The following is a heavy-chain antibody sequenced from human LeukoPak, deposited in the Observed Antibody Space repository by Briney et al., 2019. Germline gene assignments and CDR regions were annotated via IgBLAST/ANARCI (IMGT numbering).Heavy chain of an antibody. CDR3: ARAAMVRGVIIR. D-gene: IGHD3-10*01. J-gene: IGHJ4*02. CDR2: IDPNSGGT. Sequence: ASVKVSCKASEYTFTGYYIHWVRQAPGQGLEWMGWIDPNSGGTNHAQKFQGRVTMTRDTSISTAYMELSRLRSDDTAVYYCARAAMVRGVIIRWGQGTLVTVSS. CDR1: EYTFTGYY. V-gene: IGHV1-2*02.